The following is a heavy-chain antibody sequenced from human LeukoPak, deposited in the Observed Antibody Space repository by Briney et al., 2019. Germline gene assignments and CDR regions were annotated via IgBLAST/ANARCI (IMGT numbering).Heavy chain of an antibody. J-gene: IGHJ4*02. CDR1: GGSISSGDYY. Sequence: SQTLSLTCTVSGGSISSGDYYWSWIRQPPGKGLEWIGEINHSGSTNYNPSLKSRVTISVDTSKNQFSLKLSSVTAADTAVYFCARGRPEGIAVAGTWSDYWGQGTLVTVSS. CDR3: ARGRPEGIAVAGTWSDY. D-gene: IGHD6-19*01. CDR2: INHSGST. V-gene: IGHV4-30-4*08.